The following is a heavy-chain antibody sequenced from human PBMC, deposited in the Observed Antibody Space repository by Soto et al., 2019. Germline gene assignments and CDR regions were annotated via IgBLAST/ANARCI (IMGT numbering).Heavy chain of an antibody. D-gene: IGHD4-17*01. CDR3: AIDEPDDYGDYN. Sequence: EVPLLESGGGLVQPGGSLRLSFAASGFTFSSYAMTWVRQAPGKGLKWVSTITGSGGSTYYADSVKGRFTISRDNSKNTLHLQMNSLRAEDTALYYCAIDEPDDYGDYNWGQGTLVTVSS. V-gene: IGHV3-23*01. CDR1: GFTFSSYA. J-gene: IGHJ4*02. CDR2: ITGSGGST.